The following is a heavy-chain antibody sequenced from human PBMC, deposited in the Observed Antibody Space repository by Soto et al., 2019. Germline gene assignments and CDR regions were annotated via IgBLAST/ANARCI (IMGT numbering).Heavy chain of an antibody. CDR1: GFTFSSYG. CDR2: ISYDGSNK. CDR3: AKDLSIAARPLAGMDV. D-gene: IGHD6-6*01. V-gene: IGHV3-30*18. J-gene: IGHJ6*02. Sequence: PGGSLRLSCAASGFTFSSYGMHWVRQAPGKGLEWVAVISYDGSNKYYADSVKGRFTISRDNSKNTLYLQMSSLRDEDTAVYYCAKDLSIAARPLAGMDVWGQGTTVTVSS.